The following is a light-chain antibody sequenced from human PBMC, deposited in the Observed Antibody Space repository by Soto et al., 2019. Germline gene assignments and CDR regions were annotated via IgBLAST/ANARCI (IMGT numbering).Light chain of an antibody. V-gene: IGKV4-1*01. CDR3: QHMESAPPWT. CDR1: QTVLYSSNSNNY. J-gene: IGKJ1*01. Sequence: DIVMTQSPDSLAVSLGERATINCKSRQTVLYSSNSNNYLAWYQQKPGQPPXLLXSWASSRESGVPDRFSGSGSGTEFPLTINRLRPADAAVYFCQHMESAPPWTFGPGTKVDIK. CDR2: WAS.